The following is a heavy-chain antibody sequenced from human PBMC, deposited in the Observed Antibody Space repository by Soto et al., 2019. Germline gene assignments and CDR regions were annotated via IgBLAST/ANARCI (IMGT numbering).Heavy chain of an antibody. CDR2: IYPGDSDT. V-gene: IGHV5-51*01. J-gene: IGHJ6*02. CDR3: AGGGVRGVITRTRDYYGMDV. Sequence: PGQSLKISCKGSGYSFTSYWIGWVRQMPGKGLEWMGIIYPGDSDTRYSPSFQGQVTISADKSISTAYLQWSSLKASDTAMYYCAGGGVRGVITRTRDYYGMDVWGQGTTVTVSS. D-gene: IGHD3-10*01. CDR1: GYSFTSYW.